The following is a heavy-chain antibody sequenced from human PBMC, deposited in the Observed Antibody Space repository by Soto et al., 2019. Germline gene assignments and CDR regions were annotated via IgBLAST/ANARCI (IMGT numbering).Heavy chain of an antibody. CDR2: ITGGAGNT. Sequence: GGSLRLSCVASGFTYSSYAMSWVRQAPGKGLEWVSTITGGAGNTHYVDSVKGRFPISRDNAKNTLNLQMNSLRAEDTAVYYCARGGWYYGLWGQGTLVTVSS. J-gene: IGHJ4*02. V-gene: IGHV3-23*01. D-gene: IGHD4-17*01. CDR3: ARGGWYYGL. CDR1: GFTYSSYA.